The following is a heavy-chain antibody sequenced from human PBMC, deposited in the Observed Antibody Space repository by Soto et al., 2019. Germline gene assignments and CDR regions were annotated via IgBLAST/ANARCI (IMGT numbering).Heavy chain of an antibody. D-gene: IGHD3-10*02. CDR2: ISYDGSNK. V-gene: IGHV3-30*04. J-gene: IGHJ4*02. Sequence: WGSLRLSCAASGFTFSSYAMHWVRQAPGKGLEWVAVISYDGSNKYYADSVKGRFTISRDNSKNTLYLQMNSLRAEDTAVYYCARDYVEHYFDYWGQGTLVTVSS. CDR3: ARDYVEHYFDY. CDR1: GFTFSSYA.